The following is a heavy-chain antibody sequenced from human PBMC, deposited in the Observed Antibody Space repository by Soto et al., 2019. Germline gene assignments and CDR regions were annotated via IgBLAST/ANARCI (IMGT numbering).Heavy chain of an antibody. Sequence: QVQLQVSGPGLVKPSETLSLTCTVSGGSISNYYWSWIRQPPGKGLEWIAYIYYSGSTDYNPSLNNRATISVDTAKNQISLTLSSVAAADTALYYCARHPPTAPFDYWSQGTLVTVSS. J-gene: IGHJ4*02. D-gene: IGHD1-1*01. CDR2: IYYSGST. CDR3: ARHPPTAPFDY. CDR1: GGSISNYY. V-gene: IGHV4-59*08.